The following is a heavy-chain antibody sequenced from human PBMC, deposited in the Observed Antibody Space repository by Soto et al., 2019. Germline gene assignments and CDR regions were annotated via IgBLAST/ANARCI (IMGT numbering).Heavy chain of an antibody. CDR1: GFIFTTYG. J-gene: IGHJ4*02. Sequence: QVQLVESGGGVVQPGRSLRLSCAASGFIFTTYGLHWVRQAPGKGLEWVAVIWYDGSNQYYADSVKGRFTISRDNSKNILYLEMNSVRVEDTAVYYCVKDHCGGDCYSDPYFDYGGQGTLVTVSS. V-gene: IGHV3-33*06. D-gene: IGHD2-21*02. CDR3: VKDHCGGDCYSDPYFDY. CDR2: IWYDGSNQ.